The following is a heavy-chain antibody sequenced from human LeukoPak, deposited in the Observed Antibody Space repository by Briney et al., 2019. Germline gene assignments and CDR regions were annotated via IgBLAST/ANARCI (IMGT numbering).Heavy chain of an antibody. CDR1: GFTFSSYA. CDR3: AKDSYGSGSYPGYYFDY. J-gene: IGHJ4*02. Sequence: GGSLRLSCAASGFTFSSYAMSWVRQAPGKGLEWVSAISGSGGSTYYADSVKGRFTISRDNSKNTLYLQMNSLRAEDTAVYYCAKDSYGSGSYPGYYFDYWGQGTLVTVSS. CDR2: ISGSGGST. D-gene: IGHD3-10*01. V-gene: IGHV3-23*01.